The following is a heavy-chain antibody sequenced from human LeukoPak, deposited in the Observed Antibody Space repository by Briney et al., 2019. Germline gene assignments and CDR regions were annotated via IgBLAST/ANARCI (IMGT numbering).Heavy chain of an antibody. J-gene: IGHJ5*02. CDR2: MNPNSGNT. CDR3: ARVARPRRNWFDP. Sequence: ASVKVSCKASGYTFTSYDTNWVRQATGQGLEWMGWMNPNSGNTGYAQKFQGRVTMTRNTSISTAYMELSSLRSEDTAVYYCARVARPRRNWFDPWGQGTLVTVSS. CDR1: GYTFTSYD. V-gene: IGHV1-8*01. D-gene: IGHD5-12*01.